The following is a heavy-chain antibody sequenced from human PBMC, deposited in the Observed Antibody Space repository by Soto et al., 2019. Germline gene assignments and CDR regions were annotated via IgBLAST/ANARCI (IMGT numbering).Heavy chain of an antibody. CDR3: AGGNCAGDCYFDY. D-gene: IGHD2-21*02. V-gene: IGHV1-46*01. Sequence: QVQLVQSGTEVKKPGASVKISCKASGYTFTGYYIYWVRQAPGQGLEFMGAINSGGGNTDYAQKFQGRVTVTRDTSTSTVYMELTSLRFDDTAVYYWAGGNCAGDCYFDYWGQGTLVTVSS. CDR2: INSGGGNT. CDR1: GYTFTGYY. J-gene: IGHJ4*02.